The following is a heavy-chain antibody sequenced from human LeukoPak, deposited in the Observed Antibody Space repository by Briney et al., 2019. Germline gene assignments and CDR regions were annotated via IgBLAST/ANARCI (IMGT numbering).Heavy chain of an antibody. V-gene: IGHV3-30*03. CDR2: ISFDGSNK. D-gene: IGHD4-23*01. Sequence: GGSLRLSCAASGFTFSSYGMHWVRQAPGQGLEWVALISFDGSNKYYADSVKGRFTISRDISKNTVYLQMNNLRVEDTGVYYCDGGDYWGQGTLVTVSS. J-gene: IGHJ4*02. CDR3: DGGDY. CDR1: GFTFSSYG.